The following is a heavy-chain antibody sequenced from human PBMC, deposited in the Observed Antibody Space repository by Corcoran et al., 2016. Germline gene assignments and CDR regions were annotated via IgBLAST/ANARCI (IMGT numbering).Heavy chain of an antibody. V-gene: IGHV1-69*01. CDR2: IIPIFGTA. CDR1: GGTFSSYA. J-gene: IGHJ5*02. CDR3: ARVIKTYDLGWFDP. D-gene: IGHD3-3*01. Sequence: QVQLVQSGAEVKKPGSSVKVSCKASGGTFSSYAISWVRQAPGQGLEWMGGIIPIFGTANYAQKFQGRVTITADESPSTAYMELSRLRSEDTAVYYCARVIKTYDLGWFDPWGQGTLVTVSS.